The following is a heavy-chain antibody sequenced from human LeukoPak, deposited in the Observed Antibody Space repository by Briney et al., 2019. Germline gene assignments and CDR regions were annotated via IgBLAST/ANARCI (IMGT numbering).Heavy chain of an antibody. Sequence: ASVTVSFTSSAYTFTIYDYNWEREPPGQGLEWMGWMNPNSGNTGYAQKFQGRVTMTRNTSISTAYMELSSLRSEDTAVYYCARCRPRITILNDYYYYLYVWGKGTTVTVSS. J-gene: IGHJ6*03. CDR3: ARCRPRITILNDYYYYLYV. V-gene: IGHV1-8*01. CDR2: MNPNSGNT. CDR1: AYTFTIYD. D-gene: IGHD3-3*01.